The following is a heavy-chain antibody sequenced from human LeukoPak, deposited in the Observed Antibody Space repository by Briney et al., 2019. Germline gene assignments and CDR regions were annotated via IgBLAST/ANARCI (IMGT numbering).Heavy chain of an antibody. CDR2: ISYDGANK. Sequence: GGSLRLSCAASGFTFSSNAMHWVRQAPGKGLEWVAVISYDGANKYYADSVKGRFTISRDTSKNTLYLQMNSLRVEDTALYYCARDSATVTLLPDYWGQGTLVTVCS. J-gene: IGHJ4*02. CDR1: GFTFSSNA. D-gene: IGHD4-17*01. CDR3: ARDSATVTLLPDY. V-gene: IGHV3-30-3*01.